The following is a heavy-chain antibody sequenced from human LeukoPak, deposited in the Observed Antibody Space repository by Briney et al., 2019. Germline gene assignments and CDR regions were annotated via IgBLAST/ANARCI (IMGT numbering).Heavy chain of an antibody. CDR1: GGSIRSYY. CDR2: IYYSGST. V-gene: IGHV4-59*01. J-gene: IGHJ4*02. D-gene: IGHD6-13*01. Sequence: PSETLSLTCTVSGGSIRSYYWTWIRQPPRKGLEWIGYIYYSGSTNYNPSLKSRVTISVDTSKNQFSLKLSSGTAADTAVYYCARGVYIAAAQYGYWGQGTLVTVSS. CDR3: ARGVYIAAAQYGY.